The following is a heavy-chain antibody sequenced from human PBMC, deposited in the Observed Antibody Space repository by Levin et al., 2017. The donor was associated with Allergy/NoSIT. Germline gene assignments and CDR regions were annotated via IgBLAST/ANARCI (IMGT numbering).Heavy chain of an antibody. V-gene: IGHV1-18*01. D-gene: IGHD3-10*01. CDR2: ISAYNGNT. Sequence: ASVKVSCKASGYTFTSYGISWVRQAPGQGLEWMGWISAYNGNTNYAQKLQGRVTMTTDTSTSTAYMELRSLRSDDTAVYYCARADQTFTMVRGVMKWGDYWGQGTLVTVSS. CDR3: ARADQTFTMVRGVMKWGDY. J-gene: IGHJ4*02. CDR1: GYTFTSYG.